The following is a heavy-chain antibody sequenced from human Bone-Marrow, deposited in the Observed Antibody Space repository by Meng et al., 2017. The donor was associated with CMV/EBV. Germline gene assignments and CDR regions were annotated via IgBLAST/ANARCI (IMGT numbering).Heavy chain of an antibody. CDR3: ARVSYSYGTLFDY. Sequence: GGSLRLSCAASGFTFSSYIMNWVRQAPGKGLEWVSSISSSSSYIYYADSVKGRFTISRDNAKNSLYLQMNSLRAEDTALYYCARVSYSYGTLFDYWGQGTLVTVSS. CDR1: GFTFSSYI. D-gene: IGHD5-18*01. J-gene: IGHJ4*02. V-gene: IGHV3-21*04. CDR2: ISSSSSYI.